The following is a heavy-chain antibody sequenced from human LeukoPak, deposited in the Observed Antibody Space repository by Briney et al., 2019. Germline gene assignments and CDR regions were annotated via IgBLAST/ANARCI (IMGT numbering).Heavy chain of an antibody. D-gene: IGHD3-22*01. CDR1: GGSISSYY. CDR3: AGEPMYYYDSSGYTDFDY. J-gene: IGHJ4*02. CDR2: IYTSGST. V-gene: IGHV4-4*07. Sequence: SETQSLTCTVSGGSISSYYWSWIRQPAGKGLEWIGRIYTSGSTNYNPSLKSRVTMSVDTSKNQFSLKLSSVTAADTAVYYCAGEPMYYYDSSGYTDFDYWGQGTLVTVSS.